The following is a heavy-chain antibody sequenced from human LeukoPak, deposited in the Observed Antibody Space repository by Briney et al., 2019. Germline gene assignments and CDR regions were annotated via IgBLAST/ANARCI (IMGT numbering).Heavy chain of an antibody. D-gene: IGHD5-18*01. CDR1: GFTFSSYG. Sequence: GRSLRLSCAASGFTFSSYGMHWVRQAPGKGLEWVAVIWYDGSNEYYADSVKGRFTISRDNSKNTLYLQMNSLRAEDTAVYYCAKGETRWIQLWSDAFDIWGQGTMVTVSS. CDR2: IWYDGSNE. CDR3: AKGETRWIQLWSDAFDI. V-gene: IGHV3-33*06. J-gene: IGHJ3*02.